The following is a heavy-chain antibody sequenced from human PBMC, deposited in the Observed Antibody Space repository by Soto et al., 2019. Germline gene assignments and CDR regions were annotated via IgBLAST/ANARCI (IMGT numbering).Heavy chain of an antibody. CDR1: GGSISSSNW. CDR2: IFNSENT. V-gene: IGHV4-4*02. J-gene: IGHJ3*02. Sequence: SETLSLTCAVSGGSISSSNWWSWVRQPPGKGLEWIGFIFNSENTNYNPSLKSRISLSIDTSKNQFSLHLNSVTAADTAVYSCAGEPKGGPSGGAFDIWGQGTMVTVSS. CDR3: AGEPKGGPSGGAFDI. D-gene: IGHD3-10*01.